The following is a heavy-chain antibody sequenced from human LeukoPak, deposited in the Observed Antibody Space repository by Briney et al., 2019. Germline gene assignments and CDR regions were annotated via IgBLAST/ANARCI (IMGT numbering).Heavy chain of an antibody. J-gene: IGHJ4*02. CDR3: ARRELAGSTAYFDY. Sequence: ASVKVSCKASGYTFTSYYIHWVRQAPGQGLEWMEIINPSGGSTNYAQDFQGRVTMTRDTSTSTVYMELSSLRSEDTAVYYCARRELAGSTAYFDYWGQGTLVTVSS. CDR2: INPSGGST. CDR1: GYTFTSYY. D-gene: IGHD1-26*01. V-gene: IGHV1-46*01.